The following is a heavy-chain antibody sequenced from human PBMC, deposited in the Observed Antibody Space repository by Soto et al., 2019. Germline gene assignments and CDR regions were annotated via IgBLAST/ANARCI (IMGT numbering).Heavy chain of an antibody. CDR2: ISGSGGST. J-gene: IGHJ6*02. Sequence: GGSLRLSCAASGFTFSSYAMSWVRQAPGKGLEWVSAISGSGGSTYYADSVKGRFTISRDNSKNTLYLQMNSLRAEDTAVYYCAKEGSYGYSDYYYYGMDVWGQGTTVTVSS. D-gene: IGHD5-18*01. CDR3: AKEGSYGYSDYYYYGMDV. CDR1: GFTFSSYA. V-gene: IGHV3-23*01.